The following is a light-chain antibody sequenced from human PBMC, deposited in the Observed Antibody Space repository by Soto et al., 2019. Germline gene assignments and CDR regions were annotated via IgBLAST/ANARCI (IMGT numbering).Light chain of an antibody. Sequence: HSALTQPASVSGSPGQSITISCTGTSSDVGGYNYVSWYQQHPGKAPKLMIYEVSNRPSGVSNRFSGSKSGNTASLTISGLQAEDEADYYCSSYTSSSTPYMVFGGGTKLTVL. CDR1: SSDVGGYNY. J-gene: IGLJ2*01. V-gene: IGLV2-14*01. CDR3: SSYTSSSTPYMV. CDR2: EVS.